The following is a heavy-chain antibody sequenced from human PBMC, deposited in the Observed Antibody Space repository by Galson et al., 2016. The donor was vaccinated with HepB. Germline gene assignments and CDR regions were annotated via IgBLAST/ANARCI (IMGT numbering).Heavy chain of an antibody. CDR1: GYRFPTYG. V-gene: IGHV1-18*04. CDR3: ARDVQFRFDY. D-gene: IGHD5-24*01. Sequence: SVKFSCKASGYRFPTYGISWVRQAPGQGLEWLGWISANSGNTRYAEKFQDRVTMTRDTSASSVYMDLRSLRSDDTAVYYCARDVQFRFDYWGQGTLVTVAS. J-gene: IGHJ4*02. CDR2: ISANSGNT.